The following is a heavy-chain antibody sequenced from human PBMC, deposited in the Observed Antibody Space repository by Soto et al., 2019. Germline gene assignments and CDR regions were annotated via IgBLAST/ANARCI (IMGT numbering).Heavy chain of an antibody. V-gene: IGHV4-59*08. CDR2: ISYTGST. Sequence: SETLSLTCTVSGGSINSYFWSWIRQPPGKGLEWIGYISYTGSTNYNPSLKSRVTISVDTSKKQFSLKLSSVTAADTAVYFCTHRGVGRGIDYWGLGTLVTVSS. J-gene: IGHJ4*02. D-gene: IGHD3-10*01. CDR3: THRGVGRGIDY. CDR1: GGSINSYF.